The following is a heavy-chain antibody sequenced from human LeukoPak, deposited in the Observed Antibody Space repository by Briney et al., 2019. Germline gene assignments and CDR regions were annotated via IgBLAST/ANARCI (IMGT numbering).Heavy chain of an antibody. CDR2: IASDGSST. Sequence: GGSLRLSCAASGFTFSSYWMNWVRQAPGKGLVWVSRIASDGSSTTYADSVKGRFSISRDNAKNTLYLQMNSLRVEDTAVYYCARDESSGWRQLDYWGQGTLVTVSS. V-gene: IGHV3-74*01. D-gene: IGHD6-19*01. CDR3: ARDESSGWRQLDY. J-gene: IGHJ4*02. CDR1: GFTFSSYW.